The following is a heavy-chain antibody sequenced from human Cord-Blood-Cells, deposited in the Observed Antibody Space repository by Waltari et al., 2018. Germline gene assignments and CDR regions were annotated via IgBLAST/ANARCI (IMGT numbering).Heavy chain of an antibody. D-gene: IGHD7-27*01. V-gene: IGHV3-21*01. CDR1: GFPCRLDS. CDR3: ARDWHWGSGSPGY. Sequence: EVHLVEFGGGLVKPGGSLSLPCAASGFPCRLDSRHWVGQAPGKGLEWVSSISSSSYRDYADSVKGRFTISRDNAKNSLYLQMNSLRAEDTAVYYCARDWHWGSGSPGYWGQGTLVTVSS. J-gene: IGHJ4*02. CDR2: ISSSSYR.